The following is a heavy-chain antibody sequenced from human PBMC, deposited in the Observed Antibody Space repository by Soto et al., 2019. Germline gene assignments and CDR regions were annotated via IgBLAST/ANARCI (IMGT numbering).Heavy chain of an antibody. CDR2: INVGNGNT. D-gene: IGHD2-21*02. V-gene: IGHV1-3*05. J-gene: IGHJ4*02. CDR1: GYTFTSYA. Sequence: HVQLVQAGAEEKKPGASVKGSCKASGYTFTSYAMHWVRQAPGQRLEWMGWINVGNGNTKYSQKYQGRVTITRDTSASTAYMELSSLRSEDTAVYYCARSIVVVTALDYWGQGTLVTVSS. CDR3: ARSIVVVTALDY.